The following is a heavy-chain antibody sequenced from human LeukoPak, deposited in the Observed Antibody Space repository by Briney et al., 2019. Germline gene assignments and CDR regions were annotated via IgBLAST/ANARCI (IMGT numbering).Heavy chain of an antibody. CDR2: IIPIFGTA. D-gene: IGHD3-16*01. Sequence: GASVKVSCKASGGTFSSYAISWVRPAPGQGLEWMGGIIPIFGTANYAQKFQGRVTITADESTSTAYMELSSLRSEDTAVYYCARGDSEEFDYWGQGTLVTVSS. CDR1: GGTFSSYA. V-gene: IGHV1-69*13. CDR3: ARGDSEEFDY. J-gene: IGHJ4*02.